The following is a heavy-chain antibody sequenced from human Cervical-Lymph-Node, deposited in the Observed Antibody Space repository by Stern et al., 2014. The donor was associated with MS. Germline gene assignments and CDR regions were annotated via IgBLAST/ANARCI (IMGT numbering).Heavy chain of an antibody. J-gene: IGHJ4*02. CDR1: GFMFNDYY. V-gene: IGHV3-11*01. D-gene: IGHD2-15*01. CDR3: VISSGGNSQFDY. Sequence: VQLVESGGGLVKPGGSLRLSCVASGFMFNDYYMSWIRQATGKGLEWVAYISSRGSVTSYADAVKGRFTISRANAKKSLYLRMNSLRVDDTAIYYCVISSGGNSQFDYWGQGVQVSVS. CDR2: ISSRGSVT.